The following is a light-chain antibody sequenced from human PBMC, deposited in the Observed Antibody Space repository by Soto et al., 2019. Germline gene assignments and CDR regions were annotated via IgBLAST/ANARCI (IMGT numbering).Light chain of an antibody. Sequence: DIQMTQSPSSLSASVGDRVTITCQASQDISNYLNWYQQKPGKAPKLLIYDASNLETGVPSRFSGSGSGTDFTFTISSLQPEDIATYYCQQYDNLLSTCGPGTKVDIK. CDR3: QQYDNLLST. CDR1: QDISNY. J-gene: IGKJ3*01. CDR2: DAS. V-gene: IGKV1-33*01.